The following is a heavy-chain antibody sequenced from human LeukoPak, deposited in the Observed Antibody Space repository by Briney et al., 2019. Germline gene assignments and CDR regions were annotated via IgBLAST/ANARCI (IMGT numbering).Heavy chain of an antibody. Sequence: GGSLTLSCAVSGLTLSIYWMTWVRPAAGGGREWVANIKEDGSVKYYVDSVKGRFTNTRDNAKKLLYLQMNNLRGEDTAGDLGARGWKLSLDVWGQGTTVTVSS. V-gene: IGHV3-7*04. CDR1: GLTLSIYW. J-gene: IGHJ6*02. CDR2: IKEDGSVK. CDR3: ARGWKLSLDV. D-gene: IGHD1-1*01.